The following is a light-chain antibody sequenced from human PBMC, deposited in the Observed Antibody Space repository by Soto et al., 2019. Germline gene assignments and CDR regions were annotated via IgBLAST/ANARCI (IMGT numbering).Light chain of an antibody. CDR3: QQFHSFSPT. CDR1: QSISSW. Sequence: DIQMTQSPSTLSASVGDRVTITCRASQSISSWLAWYQQKPGKAPKLLIYKASSLESGVPSRFSGSGSGTEFTHTISSLQPDDFATYYCQQFHSFSPTFGQGTKVEIK. V-gene: IGKV1-5*03. CDR2: KAS. J-gene: IGKJ1*01.